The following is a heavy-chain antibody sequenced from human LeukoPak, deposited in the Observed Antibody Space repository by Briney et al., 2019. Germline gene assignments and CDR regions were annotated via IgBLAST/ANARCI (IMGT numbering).Heavy chain of an antibody. CDR2: ITSNGGST. CDR3: VKGRCSSTSCYGGDY. J-gene: IGHJ4*02. CDR1: GFTFSSYA. D-gene: IGHD2-2*01. Sequence: GVSLRLSCSASGFTFSSYAMHWVPQAPGKGLEYVSAITSNGGSTYYADSVKGRFTISRDNSRNTLYLQMSSLRAEDTAVYYCVKGRCSSTSCYGGDYWGQGTLVTVSS. V-gene: IGHV3-64D*06.